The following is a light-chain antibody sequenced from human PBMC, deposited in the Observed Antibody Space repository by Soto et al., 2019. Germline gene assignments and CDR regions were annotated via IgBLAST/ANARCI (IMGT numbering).Light chain of an antibody. CDR2: DAF. V-gene: IGKV3-11*01. J-gene: IGKJ4*01. CDR3: QQRSNWPLT. Sequence: EIVLTQSPATLSLSLGERATLSCRASQSVSSRLAWYQQKPGLPPRLLIYDAFNRATGIPARFSGSGSGTDFTLTISSLEPEDFAVYYCQQRSNWPLTFGGGTKVDI. CDR1: QSVSSR.